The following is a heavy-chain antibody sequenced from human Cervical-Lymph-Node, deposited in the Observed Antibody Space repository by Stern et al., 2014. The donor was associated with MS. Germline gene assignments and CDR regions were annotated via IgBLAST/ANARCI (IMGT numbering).Heavy chain of an antibody. D-gene: IGHD6-13*01. CDR3: ARAYSSTWYPGEFFDY. CDR2: IKTNTGTT. Sequence: VQLVQSGSELKKPGASVKVSCQASGYTFTSYSINWVRQAHGQGLEWMGWIKTNTGTTTYARGLTGRFVFSLDTSVSTAYLQITSLKGDDTAVYYCARAYSSTWYPGEFFDYWGQGTLVTVSS. J-gene: IGHJ4*02. V-gene: IGHV7-4-1*02. CDR1: GYTFTSYS.